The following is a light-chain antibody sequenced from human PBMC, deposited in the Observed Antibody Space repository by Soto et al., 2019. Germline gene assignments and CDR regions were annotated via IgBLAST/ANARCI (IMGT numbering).Light chain of an antibody. CDR2: SAS. J-gene: IGKJ2*01. CDR3: QQSYNTPT. V-gene: IGKV1-39*01. CDR1: QTIVKY. Sequence: DIQMTQSPSSLSASVGDRVTITCRASQTIVKYLNWYQQRPGKAPKLLIYSASSLQSGGPSRFIGSGSGTDFTLTISSLQFEDFATYYCQQSYNTPTFGQGTKLEIK.